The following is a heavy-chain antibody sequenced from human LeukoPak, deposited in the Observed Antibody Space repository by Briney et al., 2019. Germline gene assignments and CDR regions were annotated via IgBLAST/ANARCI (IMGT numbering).Heavy chain of an antibody. V-gene: IGHV1-18*01. CDR3: ARDSATVAYCGGDCSFDY. Sequence: ASVTVSCTASGYTFTSYGISWVRQAPGQGLEWMGWISAYNGNTNYAQKLQGRVTMTTDTSTSTAYMELRSLRSDDTAVYYCARDSATVAYCGGDCSFDYWGQGTLVTVSS. CDR2: ISAYNGNT. J-gene: IGHJ4*02. D-gene: IGHD2-21*02. CDR1: GYTFTSYG.